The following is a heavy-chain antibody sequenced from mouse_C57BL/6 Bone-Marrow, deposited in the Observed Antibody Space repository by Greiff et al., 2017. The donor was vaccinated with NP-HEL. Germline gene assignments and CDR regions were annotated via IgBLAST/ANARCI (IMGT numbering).Heavy chain of an antibody. V-gene: IGHV1-69*01. Sequence: QVQLQQPGPGLVLPGPSVKLSCKASGYTFPSSWCHGLKRRLGQGLVGIGEFVPSDGYTNYNKKFKEKSTLPVAKSASTAYMQPRSLTSEDSAVYYCARSVFITTVVAHWYFDVWGTGTTVTVSS. CDR2: FVPSDGYT. CDR3: ARSVFITTVVAHWYFDV. J-gene: IGHJ1*03. D-gene: IGHD1-1*01. CDR1: GYTFPSSW.